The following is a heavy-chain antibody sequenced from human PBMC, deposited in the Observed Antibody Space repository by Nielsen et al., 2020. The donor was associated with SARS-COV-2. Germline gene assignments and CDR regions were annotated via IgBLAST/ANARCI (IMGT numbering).Heavy chain of an antibody. CDR1: GGSISSYY. CDR3: AGGVRGVIIY. J-gene: IGHJ4*02. D-gene: IGHD3-10*01. Sequence: SETLSLTCTVSGGSISSYYWSWIRQPPGKGLEWIGYIYYSGSTNYNPSLKSRVTISVDTSKNQFSLKLSSVTAADTAVYYCAGGVRGVIIYWGQGTLVTVSS. V-gene: IGHV4-59*01. CDR2: IYYSGST.